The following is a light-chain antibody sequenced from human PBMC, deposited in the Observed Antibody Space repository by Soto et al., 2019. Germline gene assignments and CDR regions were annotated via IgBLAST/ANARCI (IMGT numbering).Light chain of an antibody. J-gene: IGLJ2*01. CDR2: DVR. Sequence: QSVLTQPASVSGSPGQSITISCTGTSSDVGGYNYVSWYQQHPGKAPKLMIYDVRNRPSGVSNRFSGSKSGNTASLTISGLQAEDEADYYCSSYTSRTTVVFGGGTQLTVL. CDR1: SSDVGGYNY. V-gene: IGLV2-14*01. CDR3: SSYTSRTTVV.